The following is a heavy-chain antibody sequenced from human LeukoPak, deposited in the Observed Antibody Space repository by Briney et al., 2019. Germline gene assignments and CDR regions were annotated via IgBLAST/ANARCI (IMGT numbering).Heavy chain of an antibody. D-gene: IGHD1-26*01. CDR1: GDSISSNNYY. Sequence: SETLSLTCTVSGDSISSNNYYWGWIRQPPGEGLNWIGSVYSAGSTYYNPSLKSRITISLDTSKNQFSLKLSSVTAADTAVYFCARVFDSGSGSFSPMSNAFDIWGQGTMVPVSS. V-gene: IGHV4-39*07. CDR2: VYSAGST. CDR3: ARVFDSGSGSFSPMSNAFDI. J-gene: IGHJ3*02.